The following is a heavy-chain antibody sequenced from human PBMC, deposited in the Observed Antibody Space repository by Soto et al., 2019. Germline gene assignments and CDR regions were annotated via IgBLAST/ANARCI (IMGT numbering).Heavy chain of an antibody. CDR2: ISYDGSYK. D-gene: IGHD1-1*01. V-gene: IGHV3-30*18. J-gene: IGHJ4*02. CDR3: AKWNRGFDY. CDR1: GFTFSSYG. Sequence: GGSLRLSCAASGFTFSSYGMHWVRQAPGKGLEWVAVISYDGSYKYYADSVKGRFTISRDNSKNTLYLQMNSLRAEDTAVYYCAKWNRGFDYWGQGTLVTVSS.